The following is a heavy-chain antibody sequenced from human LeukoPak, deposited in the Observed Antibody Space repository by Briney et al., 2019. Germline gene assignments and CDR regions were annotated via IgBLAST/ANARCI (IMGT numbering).Heavy chain of an antibody. D-gene: IGHD2-15*01. CDR3: ARFSTGCSGGSCYWYFDL. Sequence: PSETLSLTCTVPGGSISSGSYYWSWIRQPAGKGLEWIGRIYTSGSTNYNPSLKSQVTISVDTSKNQFSLKLSSVNAAVTALYYCARFSTGCSGGSCYWYFDLWGRGTLVTVSS. CDR2: IYTSGST. V-gene: IGHV4-61*02. J-gene: IGHJ2*01. CDR1: GGSISSGSYY.